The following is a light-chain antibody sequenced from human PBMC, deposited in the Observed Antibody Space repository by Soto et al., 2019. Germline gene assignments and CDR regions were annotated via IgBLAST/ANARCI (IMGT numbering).Light chain of an antibody. V-gene: IGLV1-40*01. CDR1: GSNIGANYD. CDR3: QSYDSSLSGVV. CDR2: ANY. Sequence: QLVLTQPPSVSGAPGQRVTISCPGSGSNIGANYDVHWYQHLPGTAPKLLIYANYNRPSGVPDRFSGSKSGTSASLAITGLQAEDEADYYCQSYDSSLSGVVFGGGTKLTVL. J-gene: IGLJ2*01.